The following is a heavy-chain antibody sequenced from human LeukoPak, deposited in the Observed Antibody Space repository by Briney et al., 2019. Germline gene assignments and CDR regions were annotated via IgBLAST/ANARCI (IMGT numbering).Heavy chain of an antibody. CDR3: ATVELNYYYMDV. Sequence: AASVKVSCKASGYTFTSYGISWVRQAPGQGLEWMGWISAYNGNTNYAQKLQGRVTMTTDTSTSTAYMELRSLRSDDTAVYYCATVELNYYYMDVWGKGTTVTVSS. CDR2: ISAYNGNT. D-gene: IGHD4-23*01. V-gene: IGHV1-18*01. CDR1: GYTFTSYG. J-gene: IGHJ6*03.